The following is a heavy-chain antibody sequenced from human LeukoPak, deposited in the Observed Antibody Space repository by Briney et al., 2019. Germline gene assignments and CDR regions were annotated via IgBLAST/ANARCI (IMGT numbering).Heavy chain of an antibody. V-gene: IGHV3-23*01. Sequence: GGSLRLSCAASGFAFNFYAMNWVRQAPGKGLEWVSTISGSGGSTYYADSVKGRFTISRDNSMSTLYLQMNSLRAEDTAFYYCTKRAAAGLLDYWGQGTLVTVSS. CDR2: ISGSGGST. D-gene: IGHD6-13*01. CDR3: TKRAAAGLLDY. CDR1: GFAFNFYA. J-gene: IGHJ4*02.